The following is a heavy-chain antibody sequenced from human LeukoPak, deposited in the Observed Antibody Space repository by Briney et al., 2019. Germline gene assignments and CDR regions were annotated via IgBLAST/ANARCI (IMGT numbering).Heavy chain of an antibody. Sequence: GGSLRLSCAASGFTFSSYAMNWVRQAPGKGLEWVSAISGSGGSIYYADSVKGRFTISRDNSKNMLYLQMNSLRAEDTAVYYCAKDRGVHYYGSERGLFNWFDPWGQGTLVTVSS. CDR3: AKDRGVHYYGSERGLFNWFDP. CDR2: ISGSGGSI. CDR1: GFTFSSYA. V-gene: IGHV3-23*01. D-gene: IGHD3-10*01. J-gene: IGHJ5*02.